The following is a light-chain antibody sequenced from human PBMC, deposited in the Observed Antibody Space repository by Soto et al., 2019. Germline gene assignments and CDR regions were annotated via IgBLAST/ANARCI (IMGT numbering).Light chain of an antibody. J-gene: IGKJ2*01. Sequence: IVVSLSPANLSVSKRERATLSCRASQSVSSNLALYQQKPGQAPRLLIYGASTRATGIPARFSGSGSGTEFTLTISSLQSEDFAVYYCQQYNNLTRTFGQGTKVDIK. CDR1: QSVSSN. V-gene: IGKV3-15*01. CDR3: QQYNNLTRT. CDR2: GAS.